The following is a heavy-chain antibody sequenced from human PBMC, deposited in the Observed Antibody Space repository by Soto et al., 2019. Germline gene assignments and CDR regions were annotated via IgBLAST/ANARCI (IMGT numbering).Heavy chain of an antibody. D-gene: IGHD1-26*01. CDR3: ATIVGATDY. CDR2: IYSSGSA. Sequence: SETLSLTCTVSRASIYTYSWTWIRQPAGKGLQWIGHIYSSGSANYSPSLKSRVSMSVDSSKNQISLKLSSVTAADTAVYYCATIVGATDYWGQGTLVTVSS. J-gene: IGHJ4*02. CDR1: RASIYTYS. V-gene: IGHV4-4*07.